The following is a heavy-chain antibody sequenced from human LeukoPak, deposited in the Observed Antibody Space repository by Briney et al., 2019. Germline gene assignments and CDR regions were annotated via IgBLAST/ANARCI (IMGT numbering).Heavy chain of an antibody. D-gene: IGHD6-19*01. CDR1: GYIFTTYW. CDR2: IYPGDSDT. J-gene: IGHJ4*02. CDR3: ARQWSSGWSFFDY. Sequence: GEALQISCKGSGYIFTTYWIGWVRQMPGKGLEWMGIIYPGDSDTRYSPSFQGQVTISADKSISTAYLQWSSLKASDTAMYYCARQWSSGWSFFDYWGQGTLVTVSS. V-gene: IGHV5-51*01.